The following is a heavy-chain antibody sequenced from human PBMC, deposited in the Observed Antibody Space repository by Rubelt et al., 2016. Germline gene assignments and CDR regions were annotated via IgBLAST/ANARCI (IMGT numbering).Heavy chain of an antibody. J-gene: IGHJ5*02. V-gene: IGHV1-2*02. CDR3: AREDSSGYYYVDWFDP. D-gene: IGHD3-22*01. CDR1: GYTFTGYY. CDR2: INPNSGGT. Sequence: QVQLVQSGAEVKKPGASVKVSCKASGYTFTGYYMHWVRQAPGQGLEWMGWINPNSGGTNYAQKFQGGVTMTRYTSISTAYMELGRLRSDDTAVYYCAREDSSGYYYVDWFDPWGQGTLVTGSS.